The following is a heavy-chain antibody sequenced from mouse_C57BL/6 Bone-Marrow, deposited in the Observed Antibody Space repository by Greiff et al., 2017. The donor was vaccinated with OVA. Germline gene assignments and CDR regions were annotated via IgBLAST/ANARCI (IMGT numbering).Heavy chain of an antibody. D-gene: IGHD2-4*01. CDR1: GYTFTSYW. Sequence: QVQLQQPGAELVMPGASVKLSCKASGYTFTSYWMHWVKQRPGQGLEWIGEIDPSDSYTNYNQKFKGKSTLTVDKSSSTAYMQLSSLTSEYSAVYYCAHKGDYDWFAYWGQGTLVTVSA. V-gene: IGHV1-69*01. J-gene: IGHJ3*01. CDR2: IDPSDSYT. CDR3: AHKGDYDWFAY.